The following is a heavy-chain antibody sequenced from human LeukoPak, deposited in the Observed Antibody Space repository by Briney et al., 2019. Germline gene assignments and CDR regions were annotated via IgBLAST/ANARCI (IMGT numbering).Heavy chain of an antibody. CDR3: EGMLPIAARAGYYMDV. CDR2: IYYSGST. J-gene: IGHJ6*03. CDR1: AGSISSSSYY. D-gene: IGHD6-6*01. Sequence: SETLSLTCTVSAGSISSSSYYWGWIPQPPGKGLEWIRTIYYSGSTYYNPSLKTRVTISVDTSKNQFSLKLSSVTDADTCVYYCEGMLPIAARAGYYMDVWRKGTTVTVSS. V-gene: IGHV4-39*01.